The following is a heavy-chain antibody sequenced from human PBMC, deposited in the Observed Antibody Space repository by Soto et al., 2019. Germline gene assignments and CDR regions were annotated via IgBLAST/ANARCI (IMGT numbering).Heavy chain of an antibody. CDR1: GYGFTTYG. Sequence: QVHLVQSGAEVKKPGASVKVSCKGSGYGFTTYGITWVRQAPGQGLEWMAWISAHNGNTNYAQKLQGRVTVTRDTPTSTPYMELRSLRSDDTAVYSCARGRYGDYWGQGALGTVSS. CDR2: ISAHNGNT. CDR3: ARGRYGDY. D-gene: IGHD1-1*01. J-gene: IGHJ4*02. V-gene: IGHV1-18*01.